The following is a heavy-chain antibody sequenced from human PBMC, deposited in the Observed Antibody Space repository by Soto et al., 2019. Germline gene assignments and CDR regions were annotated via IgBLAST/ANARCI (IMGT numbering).Heavy chain of an antibody. CDR3: ASCAYGDYAY. CDR1: GGSISSGGYY. V-gene: IGHV4-31*03. Sequence: QVQLQESGPGLVKPSQTLSLTCTVSGGSISSGGYYWSWIRQHPGKGLEWIGYIYYTGTTDYNPSRKSRLTISKDTSETQFSLKLTSVTAADTAVYYCASCAYGDYAYWGQGTLVTVSS. CDR2: IYYTGTT. J-gene: IGHJ4*02. D-gene: IGHD4-17*01.